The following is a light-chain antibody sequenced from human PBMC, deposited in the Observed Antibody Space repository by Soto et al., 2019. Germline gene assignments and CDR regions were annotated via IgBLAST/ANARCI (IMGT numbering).Light chain of an antibody. V-gene: IGKV3-15*01. J-gene: IGKJ4*01. Sequence: ETVLTQSPGTLSLSPGEGATLSCRASQSVTNNYLAWYQQKPGQAPRLLIYGASTRATGIPARFSGSGSGTDFTLTISSLQSEDFAVYYCQQYNSWPLTFGGGTKVEIK. CDR1: QSVTNN. CDR2: GAS. CDR3: QQYNSWPLT.